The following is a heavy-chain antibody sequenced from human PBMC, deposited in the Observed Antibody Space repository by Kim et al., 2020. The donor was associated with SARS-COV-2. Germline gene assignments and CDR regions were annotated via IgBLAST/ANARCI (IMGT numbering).Heavy chain of an antibody. V-gene: IGHV3-33*05. CDR3: FPRGGDVADAFDI. D-gene: IGHD2-21*02. CDR1: GFTFSSYS. CDR2: ISYDGSNK. J-gene: IGHJ3*02. Sequence: GGSLRLSCAASGFTFSSYSMHWVRQAPGKGLEWVAVISYDGSNKYYADSVKGRFTISRDNSKNTLYLQMNSLRAEDTAVYYCFPRGGDVADAFDIWGQGTMVTVSS.